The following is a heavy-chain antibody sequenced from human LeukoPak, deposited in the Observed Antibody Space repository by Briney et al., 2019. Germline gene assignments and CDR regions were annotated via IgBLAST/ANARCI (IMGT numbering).Heavy chain of an antibody. CDR2: IYESGST. Sequence: SETLSLTCTVSGGSIKSHYWSWIRQTPGKGLEWIGGIYESGSTYHNPSLKSRVAISVDMSKNQFSLKVSSVTAADTAVYYCARGGSSWSYAMAVWGQGTTVTVSS. V-gene: IGHV4-59*11. J-gene: IGHJ6*02. CDR1: GGSIKSHY. CDR3: ARGGSSWSYAMAV. D-gene: IGHD6-13*01.